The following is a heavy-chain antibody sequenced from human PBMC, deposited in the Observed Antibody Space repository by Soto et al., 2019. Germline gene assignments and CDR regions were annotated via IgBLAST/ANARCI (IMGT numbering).Heavy chain of an antibody. J-gene: IGHJ2*01. V-gene: IGHV3-11*05. CDR2: INSSSTYT. CDR3: ARVIAAAGGRRYFDL. CDR1: GFTFSDYY. D-gene: IGHD6-13*01. Sequence: QVQLVESGGGLVKLGGSLRLSCAASGFTFSDYYMSWIRQAPGKGLEWVSYINSSSTYTNYVDSVKGRFTISRDNAKNSLYLQMNSLRAEDTAVYYCARVIAAAGGRRYFDLWGRGTLVTVSS.